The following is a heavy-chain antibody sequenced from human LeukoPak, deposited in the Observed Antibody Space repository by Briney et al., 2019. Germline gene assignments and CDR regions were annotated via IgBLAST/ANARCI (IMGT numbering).Heavy chain of an antibody. J-gene: IGHJ4*02. CDR3: ARYYYDSSGYPDFDY. D-gene: IGHD3-22*01. Sequence: TRGESLKISCKGSGYSFTSYWIGWVRQMPGKGLEWMGIIYPGDSDTRYSPSFQGQVTISADKSICTAYLQWSSLRASDTAMYYCARYYYDSSGYPDFDYWGQGTLVTVSS. V-gene: IGHV5-51*01. CDR2: IYPGDSDT. CDR1: GYSFTSYW.